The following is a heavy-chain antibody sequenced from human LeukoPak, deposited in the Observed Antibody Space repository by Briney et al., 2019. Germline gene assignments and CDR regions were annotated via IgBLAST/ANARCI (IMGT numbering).Heavy chain of an antibody. D-gene: IGHD6-13*01. CDR1: GFSFSTYW. J-gene: IGHJ4*02. V-gene: IGHV3-7*05. Sequence: PGGSLRLSCAASGFSFSTYWMSWVRQAPGKGLEWVASITQDGSEKYYVDSVKGRFTISRDNAKNSLYLQMNSLRAEDTAVYYCAKATFASSWNLYFDYWGQGTLVTVSS. CDR2: ITQDGSEK. CDR3: AKATFASSWNLYFDY.